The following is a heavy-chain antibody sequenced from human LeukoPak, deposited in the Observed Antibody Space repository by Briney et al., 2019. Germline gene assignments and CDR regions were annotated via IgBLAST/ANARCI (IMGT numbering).Heavy chain of an antibody. Sequence: PSGGSLRLSCTASGFTFSSYTMTWVRQAPGKGLKWVSTITTGDGNTYYADSVKGRFTVSRDDSKNTLYLQMNSLRAEDTAVYYCAKDGGLWVSAHWGDSWGRGTLVTVSS. J-gene: IGHJ4*02. CDR3: AKDGGLWVSAHWGDS. V-gene: IGHV3-23*01. CDR1: GFTFSSYT. CDR2: ITTGDGNT. D-gene: IGHD7-27*01.